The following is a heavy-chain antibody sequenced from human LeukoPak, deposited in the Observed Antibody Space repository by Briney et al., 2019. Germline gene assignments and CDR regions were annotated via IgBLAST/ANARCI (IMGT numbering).Heavy chain of an antibody. J-gene: IGHJ4*02. V-gene: IGHV1-8*03. CDR3: ARGLNPLSFDY. CDR2: MNPNSGNT. CDR1: GYTFTGYY. Sequence: ASVKVSCKASGYTFTGYYIHWVRQAPGQGLEWMGWMNPNSGNTGYAQKFQGRVTITRNTSISTAYMELSSLRSEDTAVYYCARGLNPLSFDYWGQGTLVTVSS.